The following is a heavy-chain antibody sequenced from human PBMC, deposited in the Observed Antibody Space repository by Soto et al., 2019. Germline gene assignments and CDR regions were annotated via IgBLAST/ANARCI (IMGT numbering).Heavy chain of an antibody. Sequence: QVQLQQWGAGLLKPSETLSLTCAVYGGSFSGYYWCWIRQHPGKRLALIGEINHSVSTKYNPSLRSQVNISVDTSKNQYSLKLGSVAAADTAVYYCAGGLPGGEYGAGYNWFDPWGQGTLVTVSS. V-gene: IGHV4-34*01. D-gene: IGHD2-21*01. CDR1: GGSFSGYY. CDR2: INHSVST. J-gene: IGHJ5*02. CDR3: AGGLPGGEYGAGYNWFDP.